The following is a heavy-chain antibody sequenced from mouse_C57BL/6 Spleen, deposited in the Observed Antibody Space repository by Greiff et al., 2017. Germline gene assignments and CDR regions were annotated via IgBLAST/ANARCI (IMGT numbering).Heavy chain of an antibody. D-gene: IGHD1-1*01. J-gene: IGHJ1*03. CDR1: GYTFTSYW. CDR2: IDPSDSET. V-gene: IGHV1-52*01. Sequence: QVQLQQPGAELVRPGSSVKLSCKASGYTFTSYWMHWVKQRPIQGLEWIGNIDPSDSETHYNQKFKDKATLTVDKSSSTAYMQLSSLTSEDSAVYYCARFYYYGSSEGYFDVWGTGTTVTVSS. CDR3: ARFYYYGSSEGYFDV.